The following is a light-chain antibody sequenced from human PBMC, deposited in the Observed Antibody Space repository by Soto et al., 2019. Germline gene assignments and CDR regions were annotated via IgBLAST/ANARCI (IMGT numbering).Light chain of an antibody. CDR1: QSVSSSY. CDR3: QPYGSSPA. J-gene: IGKJ4*01. CDR2: GVS. Sequence: EIVLTQSPGTLSLSPGERATLSCRASQSVSSSYLAWYQQKPGQAPRLLIYGVSSRATGIPDMFSGSGAGTDFTLTISRLEPEGFAVYYCQPYGSSPAFGGGTKVAIK. V-gene: IGKV3-20*01.